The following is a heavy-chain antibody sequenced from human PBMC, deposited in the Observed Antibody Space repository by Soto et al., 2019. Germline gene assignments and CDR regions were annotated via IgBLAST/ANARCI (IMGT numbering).Heavy chain of an antibody. CDR1: GYTFTSYG. CDR2: ISAYNGNT. Sequence: ASVKVSCKASGYTFTSYGISWVRQAPGQGLEWMGWISAYNGNTYYAQKLQGRVTMTTDTSTSTAYMELRSLRSDDTAVYYCARELDYDILTGYSYNWFDPWGQGTLVTVSS. J-gene: IGHJ5*02. CDR3: ARELDYDILTGYSYNWFDP. V-gene: IGHV1-18*01. D-gene: IGHD3-9*01.